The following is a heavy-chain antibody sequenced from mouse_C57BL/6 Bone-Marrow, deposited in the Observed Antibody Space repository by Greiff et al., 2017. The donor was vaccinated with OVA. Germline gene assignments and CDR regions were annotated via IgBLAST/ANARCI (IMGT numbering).Heavy chain of an antibody. Sequence: EVQLQESGAELVRPGASVKLSCTASGFTINDDYMHWVQQRPEQGLEWIGWIDPENGASEYASKFQGKATIPADTSSNTAYLQLSSLTSEDTAVYYCTTKFPFAYWGQGTLVTVSA. CDR3: TTKFPFAY. J-gene: IGHJ3*01. V-gene: IGHV14-4*01. CDR1: GFTINDDY. CDR2: IDPENGAS.